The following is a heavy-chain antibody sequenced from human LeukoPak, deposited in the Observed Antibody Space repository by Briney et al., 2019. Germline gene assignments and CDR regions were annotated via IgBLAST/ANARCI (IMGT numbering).Heavy chain of an antibody. CDR2: INSDGSST. CDR1: GFTFSSYW. V-gene: IGHV3-74*01. J-gene: IGHJ6*03. CDR3: ARGGITMVRGVITYYYYYYMDV. Sequence: GGSLRLSCAASGFTFSSYWMHWVRQAPGKGLVWVSRINSDGSSTSYADSVKGRFTISRDNAKNTLYLQMNSLSAEDTAVYYCARGGITMVRGVITYYYYYYMDVWGKGTTVTVSS. D-gene: IGHD3-10*01.